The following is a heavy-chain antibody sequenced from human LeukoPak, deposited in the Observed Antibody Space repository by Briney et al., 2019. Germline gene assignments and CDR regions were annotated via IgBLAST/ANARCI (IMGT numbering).Heavy chain of an antibody. CDR3: ARESDIVVAGTGFDY. V-gene: IGHV1-46*01. CDR2: INLIGGST. J-gene: IGHJ4*02. D-gene: IGHD6-19*01. CDR1: GYPFTSYY. Sequence: ASVKVSCKTSGYPFTSYYIHWVRQAPGQGLEWMGIINLIGGSTRYAQKFQGRVTMTRDTSTSTVYVELSSLRSEDTAVYYCARESDIVVAGTGFDYWGQGTLVTVSS.